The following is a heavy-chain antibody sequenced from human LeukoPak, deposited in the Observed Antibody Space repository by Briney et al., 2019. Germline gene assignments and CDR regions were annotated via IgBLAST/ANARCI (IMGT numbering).Heavy chain of an antibody. CDR2: IYYSGST. J-gene: IGHJ6*03. D-gene: IGHD1-26*01. V-gene: IGHV4-4*02. CDR3: ARAAGDGSYYDYYYYYMDV. CDR1: GFTFSNAW. Sequence: GSLRLSCAASGFTFSNAWMSWVRQAPGKGLEWIGSIYYSGSTYYSPSLKSRVTISLDTSRNQFSLKLSSVTAADTAVYYCARAAGDGSYYDYYYYYMDVWGKGTTVTVPS.